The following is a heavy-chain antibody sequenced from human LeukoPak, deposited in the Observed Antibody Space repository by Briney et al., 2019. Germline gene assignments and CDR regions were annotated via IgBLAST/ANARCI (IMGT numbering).Heavy chain of an antibody. Sequence: SETLSLTCAVSGYSISSGYYWGWIRQPPGKGLEWIGSIYHSGSTYYNPSLKSRVTISVDTSKNQFSLKLSSVTAADTAVYYCARQTDYDFWSGYYTGSCWIDPWGQGTLVTVSS. V-gene: IGHV4-38-2*01. CDR1: GYSISSGYY. D-gene: IGHD3/OR15-3a*01. CDR3: ARQTDYDFWSGYYTGSCWIDP. J-gene: IGHJ5*02. CDR2: IYHSGST.